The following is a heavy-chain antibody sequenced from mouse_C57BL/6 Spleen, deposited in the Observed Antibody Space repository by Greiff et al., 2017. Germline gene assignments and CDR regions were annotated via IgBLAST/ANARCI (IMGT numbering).Heavy chain of an antibody. CDR2: IYPRSGNT. V-gene: IGHV1-81*01. D-gene: IGHD1-1*01. Sequence: QVQLQQSGAELARPGASVKLSCKASGYTFTSYGISWVKQRTGQGLEWIGEIYPRSGNTYYNEKFKGKATLTADKSSSTAYMELRSLTSEDSAVXCCAREDYGSSYEDYWGQGTTLTVSS. CDR3: AREDYGSSYEDY. J-gene: IGHJ2*01. CDR1: GYTFTSYG.